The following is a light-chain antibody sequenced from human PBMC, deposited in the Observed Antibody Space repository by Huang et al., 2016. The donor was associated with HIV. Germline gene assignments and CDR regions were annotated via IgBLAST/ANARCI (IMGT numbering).Light chain of an antibody. Sequence: EIVMTQSPATLSVSPGERATLSCRASQSVSSNLAWYQHKPGQAPRLLIYGASTRATGVPARFSGSGSGTEFTLTISSLQSEDFVVYYCQHYNDWLGTFGQGTKVEIK. J-gene: IGKJ1*01. CDR2: GAS. CDR3: QHYNDWLGT. CDR1: QSVSSN. V-gene: IGKV3-15*01.